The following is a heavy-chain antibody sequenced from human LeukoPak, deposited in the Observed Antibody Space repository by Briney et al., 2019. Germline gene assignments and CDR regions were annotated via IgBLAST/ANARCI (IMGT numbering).Heavy chain of an antibody. Sequence: GASVKVSCKASGGTFSSYAISWVRQAPGQGLEWMGGIIPIFGTANYAQKFQGRVTITADESTSTAYMELSSLRSEDTAVYYCARLPPYCGGDCYPYYFDYWGQGTLVTVSS. D-gene: IGHD2-21*02. CDR2: IIPIFGTA. V-gene: IGHV1-69*01. CDR1: GGTFSSYA. J-gene: IGHJ4*02. CDR3: ARLPPYCGGDCYPYYFDY.